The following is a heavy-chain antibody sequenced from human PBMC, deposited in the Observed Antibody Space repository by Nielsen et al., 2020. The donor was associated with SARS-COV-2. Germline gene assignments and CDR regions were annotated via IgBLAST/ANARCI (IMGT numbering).Heavy chain of an antibody. V-gene: IGHV4-30-4*01. CDR1: GGSISSYY. CDR3: ARAYYFDY. J-gene: IGHJ4*02. CDR2: IYYSGST. Sequence: SETLSLTCTVSGGSISSYYWSWIRQPPGKGLEWIGYIYYSGSTYYNPSLKSRVTISVDTSKNQFSLKLSSVTAADTAVYYCARAYYFDYWGQGTLVTVSS.